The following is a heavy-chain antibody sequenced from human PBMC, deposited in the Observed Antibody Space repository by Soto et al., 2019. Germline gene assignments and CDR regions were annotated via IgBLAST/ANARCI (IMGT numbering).Heavy chain of an antibody. J-gene: IGHJ6*02. CDR1: GFTFSSYG. CDR3: AKDRKQWLVLGYYYGMDV. CDR2: ISYDGSNK. Sequence: GGSLRLSCAASGFTFSSYGMHWVRQAPGKGLEWVAVISYDGSNKYYADSVKGRFTISRDNSKNTLYLQMNSLRAEDTAVYYCAKDRKQWLVLGYYYGMDVWGQGTTVTVSS. D-gene: IGHD6-19*01. V-gene: IGHV3-30*18.